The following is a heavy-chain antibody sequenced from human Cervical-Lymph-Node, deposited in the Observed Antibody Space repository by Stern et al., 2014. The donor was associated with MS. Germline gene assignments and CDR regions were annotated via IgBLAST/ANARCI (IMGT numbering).Heavy chain of an antibody. CDR1: GGTFSSYA. D-gene: IGHD2-2*02. J-gene: IGHJ6*02. CDR2: IIPIFGTA. CDR3: ARYPYCSSTSCYNIGGYYYYYGMDV. Sequence: QVQLGQSGAEVKKPGSSVKVSCKASGGTFSSYAISWVRQAPGQGLEWMGGIIPIFGTANYAQKFQGRVTITADESTSTAYMELSSLRSEDTAVYYCARYPYCSSTSCYNIGGYYYYYGMDVWGQGTTVTVSS. V-gene: IGHV1-69*01.